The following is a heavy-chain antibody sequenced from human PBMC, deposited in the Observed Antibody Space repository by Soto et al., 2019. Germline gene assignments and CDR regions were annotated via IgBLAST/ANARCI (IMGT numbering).Heavy chain of an antibody. J-gene: IGHJ4*02. CDR3: ARALRYSDY. CDR1: GFTFSSYS. D-gene: IGHD3-9*01. CDR2: ISSSDTTI. Sequence: EVQLVESGGGLVQPGGSLRLSCAASGFTFSSYSMNWVRQAPGKGLEWVSYISSSDTTIYYADSVKGRFTISRDNAKNSLYLQMDSLRDEDTAGYYCARALRYSDYWGQGTLVTVSS. V-gene: IGHV3-48*02.